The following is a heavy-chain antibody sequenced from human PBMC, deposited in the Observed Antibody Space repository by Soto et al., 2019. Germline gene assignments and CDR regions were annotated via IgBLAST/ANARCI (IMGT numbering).Heavy chain of an antibody. CDR2: ISSSSSTI. J-gene: IGHJ6*02. CDR3: ARSIGQQQLVPMYYYYGMDV. V-gene: IGHV3-48*02. Sequence: GGSLRLSCAASGFTFSSYSMNWVRQAPGKGLEWVSYISSSSSTIYYADSVKGRFTISRDNAKNSLYLQMNSLRDEDTAVYYCARSIGQQQLVPMYYYYGMDVWGQGTTVTVSS. CDR1: GFTFSSYS. D-gene: IGHD6-13*01.